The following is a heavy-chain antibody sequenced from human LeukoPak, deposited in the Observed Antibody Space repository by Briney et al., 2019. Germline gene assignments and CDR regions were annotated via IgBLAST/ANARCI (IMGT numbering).Heavy chain of an antibody. Sequence: ASVKVSCKASVYTFTNFYIHWVRQAPGQGLEWRGWMNPNSGDTSYAREFQDRVTMTRDTSLNTAYMELSRLRSDDTAVYFCARRPINCIIANCYVDYWGQGTLVTVSS. D-gene: IGHD3-3*02. J-gene: IGHJ4*02. CDR1: VYTFTNFY. CDR2: MNPNSGDT. CDR3: ARRPINCIIANCYVDY. V-gene: IGHV1-2*02.